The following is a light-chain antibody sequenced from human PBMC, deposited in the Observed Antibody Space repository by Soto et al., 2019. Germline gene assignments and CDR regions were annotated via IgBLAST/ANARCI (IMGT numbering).Light chain of an antibody. CDR3: QQYNNCPPWT. J-gene: IGKJ1*01. V-gene: IGKV3-15*01. CDR1: QSVTRS. CDR2: GAS. Sequence: ELVLTQSPGTLSLSPGEIATLSRRASQSVTRSLGWYKQKPGQAPGLLIYGASNRATGIPPRFCGIGSGTEFTPTTSSLQPEDFAVYDCQQYNNCPPWTFGQGTKVEI.